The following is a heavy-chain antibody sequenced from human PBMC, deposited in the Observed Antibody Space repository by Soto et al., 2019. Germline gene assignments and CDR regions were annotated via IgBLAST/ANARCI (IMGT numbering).Heavy chain of an antibody. CDR2: IIPILGIA. D-gene: IGHD3-10*01. J-gene: IGHJ5*02. CDR1: GGTFSSYT. CDR3: ARDEGERYGSGSYYNENWFDH. V-gene: IGHV1-69*08. Sequence: QVQLVQSGAEVKKPGSSVKVSCKASGGTFSSYTISWVRQAPGQGLEWMGRIIPILGIANYAQKFQGRVTITADKSTSTAYMELSSLRSEDTAVYYCARDEGERYGSGSYYNENWFDHWGQGTLVTVSS.